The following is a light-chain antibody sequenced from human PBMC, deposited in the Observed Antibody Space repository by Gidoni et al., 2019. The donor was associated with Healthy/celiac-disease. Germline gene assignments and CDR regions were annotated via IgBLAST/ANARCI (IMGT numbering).Light chain of an antibody. CDR2: DAS. V-gene: IGKV3-11*01. CDR3: QQRSNWPTYT. CDR1: QCVSSY. Sequence: EIVLTQSPATRSLSPGERATLSCRASQCVSSYLAWYQQKPGQAPRLLIYDASNSPTGIPARFSGSGSGTDFTLTISSLEPEDFAVYYCQQRSNWPTYTFGQGTKLEIK. J-gene: IGKJ2*01.